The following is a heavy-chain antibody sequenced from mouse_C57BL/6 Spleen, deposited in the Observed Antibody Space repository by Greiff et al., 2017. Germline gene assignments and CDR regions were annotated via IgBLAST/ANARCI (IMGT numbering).Heavy chain of an antibody. V-gene: IGHV1-64*01. J-gene: IGHJ4*01. CDR2: IHPNSGST. CDR1: GYTFTSYW. Sequence: QVQLQQPGAELVKPGASVKLSCKASGYTFTSYWMHWVKQRPGQGLEWIGMIHPNSGSTNYNEKFKSKATLTVDKSSSTAYMQLSSLTSEDSAVYYCARYDGSIYAMDYWGQGTSVTVSS. CDR3: ARYDGSIYAMDY. D-gene: IGHD2-12*01.